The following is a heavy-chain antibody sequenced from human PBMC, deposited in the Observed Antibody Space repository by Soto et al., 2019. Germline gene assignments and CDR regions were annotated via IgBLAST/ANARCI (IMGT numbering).Heavy chain of an antibody. Sequence: EVQLVESGGGLVQPGGSLRLSCAASGFTFSSYWMHWVRQAPGKGLVWVSRINSDGSSTSYADSVKGRFTISRDNAKNRLYLQMNSLRAEDTAVYDCARPRPYCGGDCPDSWGQGALVTVSS. CDR3: ARPRPYCGGDCPDS. CDR1: GFTFSSYW. CDR2: INSDGSST. D-gene: IGHD2-21*02. V-gene: IGHV3-74*01. J-gene: IGHJ4*02.